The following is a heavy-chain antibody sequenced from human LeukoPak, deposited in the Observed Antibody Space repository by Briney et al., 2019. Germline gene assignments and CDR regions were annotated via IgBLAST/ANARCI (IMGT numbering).Heavy chain of an antibody. Sequence: AGGSLRLSCAASGFTLSDSLMSWVRQAPGKGLEWVANMNQDGSAKGYVDSVKGRFTISRDNARNSLYLQMSSLRPEDTAVYYCATYTHWVAGDVWGQGTTVTVSS. D-gene: IGHD3-16*01. CDR2: MNQDGSAK. J-gene: IGHJ6*02. CDR3: ATYTHWVAGDV. CDR1: GFTLSDSL. V-gene: IGHV3-7*01.